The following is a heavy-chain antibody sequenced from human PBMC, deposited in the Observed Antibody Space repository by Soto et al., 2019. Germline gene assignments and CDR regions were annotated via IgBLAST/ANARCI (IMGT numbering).Heavy chain of an antibody. CDR1: GFTFSSYS. J-gene: IGHJ4*02. D-gene: IGHD2-21*02. CDR3: ARTVVTQVFDY. V-gene: IGHV3-21*01. Sequence: GGSRRLSWAASGFTFSSYSMNWVRQAPGKGLEWVSSISSSSSYIYYADSVNGRFTISRDNAKNSLYLQMNSLRAEDKAVYYCARTVVTQVFDYWGQGTLVTVSS. CDR2: ISSSSSYI.